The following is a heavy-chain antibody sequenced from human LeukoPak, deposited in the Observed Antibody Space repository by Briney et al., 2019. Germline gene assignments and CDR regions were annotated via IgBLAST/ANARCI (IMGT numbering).Heavy chain of an antibody. D-gene: IGHD3-22*01. V-gene: IGHV4-59*08. CDR1: GGSISSSY. CDR3: ATLYYDSSGYYRPGDY. J-gene: IGHJ4*02. CDR2: IYYSGST. Sequence: PSETLSLTCTVSGGSISSSYWSWIRQPPGKGLEWIGYIYYSGSTNYNPSLKSRVTISVDTSKNQFSLKLSSVTAADTAVYYCATLYYDSSGYYRPGDYWGQGTLVTVSS.